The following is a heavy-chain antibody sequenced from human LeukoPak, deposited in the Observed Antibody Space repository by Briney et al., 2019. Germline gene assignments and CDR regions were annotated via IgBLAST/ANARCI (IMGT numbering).Heavy chain of an antibody. J-gene: IGHJ4*02. Sequence: PSETLSLTCAVYGGSFTTFFWSWIRQSPEKGLEWIGEISHNGSTSYSPSFKSRVTISVDASTNQFSLHVKSVTAADTAVYYCARGHYGGYADYWGQGTLVTVSS. CDR2: ISHNGST. D-gene: IGHD4-17*01. CDR1: GGSFTTFF. V-gene: IGHV4-34*01. CDR3: ARGHYGGYADY.